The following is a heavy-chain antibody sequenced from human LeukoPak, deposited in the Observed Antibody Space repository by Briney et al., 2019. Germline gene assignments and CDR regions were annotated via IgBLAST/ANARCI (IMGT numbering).Heavy chain of an antibody. J-gene: IGHJ5*02. D-gene: IGHD2-2*01. V-gene: IGHV4-31*03. CDR1: GGSISSGGYY. CDR2: IYYSGST. CDR3: ARDLLGYCSSTSCRNWFDP. Sequence: PSETLSLTCTVSGGSISSGGYYWSWIRQHPGKGLEWIGYIYYSGSTYYNPSLKSRVTISVDTSKNQFSLKLSSVTAADTAVYYCARDLLGYCSSTSCRNWFDPWGQGTLVTVSS.